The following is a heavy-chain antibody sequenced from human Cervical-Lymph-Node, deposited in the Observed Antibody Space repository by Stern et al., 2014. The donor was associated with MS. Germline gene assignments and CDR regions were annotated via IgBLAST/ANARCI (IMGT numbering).Heavy chain of an antibody. Sequence: QVQLQESGPGLVKPSQTLSLTCTVSGDSISSGGYYWNWIRQEPGKGLEWIGYIYYSGSNYYNPSLKSRVSISLDTSKKQFSLKLTSVTAADTAVYYCARGFKWSGYYESWGQGSRVTVSS. CDR1: GDSISSGGYY. J-gene: IGHJ5*02. CDR3: ARGFKWSGYYES. V-gene: IGHV4-31*03. D-gene: IGHD3-3*01. CDR2: IYYSGSN.